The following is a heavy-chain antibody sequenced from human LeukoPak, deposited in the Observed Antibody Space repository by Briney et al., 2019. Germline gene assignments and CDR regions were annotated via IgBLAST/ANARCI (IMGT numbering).Heavy chain of an antibody. CDR3: AELGITMIGGV. D-gene: IGHD3-10*02. CDR2: ISSSGSTI. Sequence: GGSLRLSCAASGFTFSSYEMNWVRQAPGKGREWVSYISSSGSTIYYADSVKGRFTISRDNAKNSLYLQMNSLSAEDPAVYYCAELGITMIGGVWGKGTTVTISS. CDR1: GFTFSSYE. V-gene: IGHV3-48*03. J-gene: IGHJ6*04.